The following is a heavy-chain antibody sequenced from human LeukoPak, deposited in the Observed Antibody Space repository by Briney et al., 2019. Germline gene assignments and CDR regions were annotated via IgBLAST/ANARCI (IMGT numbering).Heavy chain of an antibody. Sequence: GASVKVSCKASGYTFTSYGISWVRQAPGQGLEWMGWISAYNGNTNYAQKLQGRVTMTTDTSTSTAYMELRSLRSDDTAVYHCARVPYDFWSGYLMDDAFDIWGQGTMVTVSS. D-gene: IGHD3-3*01. V-gene: IGHV1-18*01. J-gene: IGHJ3*02. CDR2: ISAYNGNT. CDR3: ARVPYDFWSGYLMDDAFDI. CDR1: GYTFTSYG.